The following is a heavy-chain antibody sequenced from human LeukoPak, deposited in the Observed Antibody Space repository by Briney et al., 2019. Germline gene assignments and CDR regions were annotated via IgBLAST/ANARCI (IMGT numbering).Heavy chain of an antibody. Sequence: PGGSLRLSCAASGFTFSSYGMHWVRQAPGKGLEWVAFIRYDGSNKYYADSVKGRFTISRDNSKNTLYLQMNSLRAEDTAVYYCAKAAYYYGSGSYYSDYWGQGTLVTVSS. J-gene: IGHJ4*02. CDR3: AKAAYYYGSGSYYSDY. D-gene: IGHD3-10*01. CDR1: GFTFSSYG. V-gene: IGHV3-30*02. CDR2: IRYDGSNK.